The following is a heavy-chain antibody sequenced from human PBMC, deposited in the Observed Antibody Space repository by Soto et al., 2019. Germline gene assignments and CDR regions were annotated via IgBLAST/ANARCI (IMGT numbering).Heavy chain of an antibody. D-gene: IGHD2-21*01. Sequence: SQTLSLTCVGSGDTVSSNSVAWNWVRQSPSRGLEWLGRTYYRSRWYSDYAVSVRSRIDINADTSKNQVSLQLNSVTPEDTAVYYCARSYEYSDYYYYGMDVWGQGTTVTVSS. J-gene: IGHJ6*02. V-gene: IGHV6-1*01. CDR2: TYYRSRWYS. CDR3: ARSYEYSDYYYYGMDV. CDR1: GDTVSSNSVA.